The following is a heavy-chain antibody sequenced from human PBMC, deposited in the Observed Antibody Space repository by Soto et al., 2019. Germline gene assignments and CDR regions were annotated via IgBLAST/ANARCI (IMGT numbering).Heavy chain of an antibody. CDR1: GGTFSSYT. V-gene: IGHV1-69*08. D-gene: IGHD2-15*01. CDR2: IIPILGIA. CDR3: ARDDGLVVDAARYFQH. J-gene: IGHJ1*01. Sequence: QVQLVQSGAEVKKPGSSVKVSCKASGGTFSSYTISWVRQAPGQGLEWMGRIIPILGIANYAQKFQGRVTRTADKSTSTAYMELRSLRSEDTGVYYCARDDGLVVDAARYFQHWGQGTLVTVSS.